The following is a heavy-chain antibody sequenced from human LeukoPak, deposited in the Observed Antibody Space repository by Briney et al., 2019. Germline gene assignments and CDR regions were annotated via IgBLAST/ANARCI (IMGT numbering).Heavy chain of an antibody. Sequence: ASVKVSCKTSGYTFTSYDINWVRQATGQGLEWMGWMNPNSGHTGYAQKFQGRVTMTRKTSINTAYMELSSLRSEDTAVCYCARDYGDYVFYFDPWGQGTLVTVSS. CDR2: MNPNSGHT. J-gene: IGHJ5*02. D-gene: IGHD4-17*01. V-gene: IGHV1-8*01. CDR1: GYTFTSYD. CDR3: ARDYGDYVFYFDP.